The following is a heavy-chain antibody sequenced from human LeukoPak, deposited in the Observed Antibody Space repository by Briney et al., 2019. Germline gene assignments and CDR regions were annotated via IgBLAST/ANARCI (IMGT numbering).Heavy chain of an antibody. Sequence: GASVKVSCKASGGTFTSYDINWVRQATGQGLEWMGWMNPNSGNTGYAQKFQGRVTMTRNTSISTAYMELSSLRSEDTAVYYCARGVGYDFWSGYTELDYWGQGTLVTVSS. CDR2: MNPNSGNT. CDR3: ARGVGYDFWSGYTELDY. D-gene: IGHD3-3*01. V-gene: IGHV1-8*01. J-gene: IGHJ4*02. CDR1: GGTFTSYD.